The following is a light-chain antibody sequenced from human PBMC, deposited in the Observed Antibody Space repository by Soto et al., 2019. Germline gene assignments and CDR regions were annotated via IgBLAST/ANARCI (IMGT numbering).Light chain of an antibody. CDR1: QGVVGS. J-gene: IGKJ1*01. Sequence: DIVRTDSPVTLSVSPLERATLSFRAGQGVVGSLAWYQQRPGQAARLIVYHTSNRATGITDRFSASGSGTDFTLTISRLEPEDSAVYYCHQYGRSPPWTFGQRTKVDIK. V-gene: IGKV3-20*01. CDR2: HTS. CDR3: HQYGRSPPWT.